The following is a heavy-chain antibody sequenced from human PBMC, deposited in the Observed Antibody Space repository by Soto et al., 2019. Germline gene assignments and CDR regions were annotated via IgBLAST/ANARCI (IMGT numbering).Heavy chain of an antibody. D-gene: IGHD1-26*01. J-gene: IGHJ4*02. CDR1: GYMFTDYY. V-gene: IGHV1-2*02. Sequence: VHLVQSATEVKKPGASVKVSCKASGYMFTDYYIYWVRQAPGRGLEWVGWINPRTGFTNYAQKFQVRVTMTRDTSTDTVYLELSGLRSDDTAVYFCARELRSLASPLDFWGQGTLVTVSS. CDR3: ARELRSLASPLDF. CDR2: INPRTGFT.